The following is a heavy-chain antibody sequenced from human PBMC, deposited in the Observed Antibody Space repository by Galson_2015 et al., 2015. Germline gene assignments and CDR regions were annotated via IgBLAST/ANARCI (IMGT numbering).Heavy chain of an antibody. Sequence: SLRLSCAASGFTFTSYAMTWARQAPGKGLEWVSSISASGGKTYYEASVEGRFTISRDTSRNMVYLQMNRLRDEDTAVYFCAKWPVGSPNYFDCWGQGTLVTVAS. CDR3: AKWPVGSPNYFDC. J-gene: IGHJ4*02. CDR2: ISASGGKT. V-gene: IGHV3-23*01. CDR1: GFTFTSYA. D-gene: IGHD1-26*01.